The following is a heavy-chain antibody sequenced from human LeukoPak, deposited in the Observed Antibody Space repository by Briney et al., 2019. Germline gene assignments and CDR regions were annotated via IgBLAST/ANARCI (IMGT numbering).Heavy chain of an antibody. CDR3: ARLARDSSGYDRFDY. D-gene: IGHD3-22*01. CDR1: GFAVSRNY. J-gene: IGHJ4*02. Sequence: SGGSLRLSCAASGFAVSRNYMSWVRQAPGKGLEWVSVIYSGGNTYYADSVKGRFTISRDNSKNTLYLQMNSLTAEDTAVYYCARLARDSSGYDRFDYWGQGTLVTVSS. CDR2: IYSGGNT. V-gene: IGHV3-53*01.